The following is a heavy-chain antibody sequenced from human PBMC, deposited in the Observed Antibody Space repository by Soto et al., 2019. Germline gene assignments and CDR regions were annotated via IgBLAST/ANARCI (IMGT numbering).Heavy chain of an antibody. CDR2: MSYRGST. D-gene: IGHD2-21*02. J-gene: IGHJ4*02. Sequence: SDTLSLTCTLSGGSIIRQSYHWCWLRPPPGKGLEWIGYMSYRGSTYYNPSLKGRCTISVDTCKNEFSLKLSSVTAADTAVYYCAISGGNSVYFGYWGQGTGGTVAS. V-gene: IGHV4-30-4*02. CDR3: AISGGNSVYFGY. CDR1: GGSIIRQSYH.